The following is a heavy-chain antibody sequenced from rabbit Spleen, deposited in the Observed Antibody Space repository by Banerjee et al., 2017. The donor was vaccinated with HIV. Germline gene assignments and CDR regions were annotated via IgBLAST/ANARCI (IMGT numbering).Heavy chain of an antibody. D-gene: IGHD1-1*01. CDR2: IDTGISGFT. CDR3: ARDTSSSFSCYGMDL. J-gene: IGHJ6*01. Sequence: QSLEESGGDLVKPGASLTLTCTASGVSFTSSSYMCWVRQAPGKGLEWIACIDTGISGFTYFATWAKGRFTCSKTSSTTVTLQMTRLTAADTATYFCARDTSSSFSCYGMDLWGQGTLVTVS. CDR1: GVSFTSSSY. V-gene: IGHV1S40*01.